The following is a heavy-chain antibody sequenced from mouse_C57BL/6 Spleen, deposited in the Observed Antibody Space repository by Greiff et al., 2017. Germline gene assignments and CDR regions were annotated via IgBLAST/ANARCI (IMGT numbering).Heavy chain of an antibody. V-gene: IGHV1-80*01. D-gene: IGHD1-1*01. J-gene: IGHJ2*01. CDR2: IYPGDGDT. CDR3: ARSPVYYGSSYYDFDD. CDR1: GYAFSSYW. Sequence: VQLQQSGAELVKPGASVKISCKASGYAFSSYWMNWVKQRPGKGLEWIGQIYPGDGDTNYNGKFKGKATLTADKSSSTAYMQLSSLTSEDSAVYFCARSPVYYGSSYYDFDDWGQGTTLTVSS.